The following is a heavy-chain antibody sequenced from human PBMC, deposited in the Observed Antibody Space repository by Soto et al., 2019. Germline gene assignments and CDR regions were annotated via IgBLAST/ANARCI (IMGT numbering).Heavy chain of an antibody. J-gene: IGHJ6*02. CDR3: ARDRRTTAGMDV. V-gene: IGHV3-66*01. CDR2: IYSGGST. CDR1: GFTVSSNY. D-gene: IGHD1-7*01. Sequence: EVQLVESGGGLVQPGGSLRLSCAASGFTVSSNYMSWVRQAPGKGLEWVSVIYSGGSTYYADSVKGRFTISRDNSKNTLYLQMNSLRAEDTAVYYCARDRRTTAGMDVWGHGTTVTVSS.